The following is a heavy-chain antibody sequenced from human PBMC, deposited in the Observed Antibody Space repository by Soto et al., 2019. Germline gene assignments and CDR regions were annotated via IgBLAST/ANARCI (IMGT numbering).Heavy chain of an antibody. CDR1: GYTLTSYD. D-gene: IGHD3-3*01. J-gene: IGHJ4*02. CDR3: ARGDIRFLEWLID. Sequence: ASVKVSCKDSGYTLTSYDINWVRQATGQGLEWMGWMNPNSGNTGYAQKFQGRVTMTRNTSISTAYMELSSLRSEDTAVYYCARGDIRFLEWLIDWGQGTLVTVSS. CDR2: MNPNSGNT. V-gene: IGHV1-8*01.